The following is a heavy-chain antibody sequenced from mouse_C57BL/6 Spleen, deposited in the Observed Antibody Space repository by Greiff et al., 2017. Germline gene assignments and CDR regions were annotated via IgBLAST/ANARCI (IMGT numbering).Heavy chain of an antibody. D-gene: IGHD4-1*01. V-gene: IGHV1-26*01. Sequence: EVQLQQSGPELVKPGASVKISCKASGYTFTDYYMNWVKQSHGKSLEWIGDINPNNGGTSYNQKFKGKATLTVDKSSSTAYMEIRSLTSEDSAVYYCARKKLTFYAMDYWGQGTSVTVSS. CDR1: GYTFTDYY. CDR3: ARKKLTFYAMDY. J-gene: IGHJ4*01. CDR2: INPNNGGT.